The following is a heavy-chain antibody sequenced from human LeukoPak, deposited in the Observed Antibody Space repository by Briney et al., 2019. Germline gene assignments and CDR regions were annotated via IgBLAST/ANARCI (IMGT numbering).Heavy chain of an antibody. V-gene: IGHV4-31*03. Sequence: SETRSLSCTVSGGSISSGGYYWSWIRQHPGKGLEWIGYIYYSGSTYYNPSLKSRVTISVDTSMNQFSLKLSSVTAADTAVYYCARDVAAAAHYYYYGMDVWGQGTTVTVSS. J-gene: IGHJ6*02. D-gene: IGHD6-13*01. CDR2: IYYSGST. CDR1: GGSISSGGYY. CDR3: ARDVAAAAHYYYYGMDV.